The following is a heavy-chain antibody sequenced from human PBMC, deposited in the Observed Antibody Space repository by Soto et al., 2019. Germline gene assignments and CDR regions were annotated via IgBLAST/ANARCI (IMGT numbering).Heavy chain of an antibody. CDR1: GFRFKSFV. J-gene: IGHJ4*02. CDR2: TSYDGNNK. CDR3: ARWGTTGGFDL. D-gene: IGHD3-16*01. Sequence: QLQLVESGGGVVQPGTSLRLSCAASGFRFKSFVMHWVRQAPGKGLEWVAFTSYDGNNKDYGDSVKGRFTVSRDNSQNTLQLQMDFLRPEDTALYYCARWGTTGGFDLWGQGTLVSVSS. V-gene: IGHV3-30*19.